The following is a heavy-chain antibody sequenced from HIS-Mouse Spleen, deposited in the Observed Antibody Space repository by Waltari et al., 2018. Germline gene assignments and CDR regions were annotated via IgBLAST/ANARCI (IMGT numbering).Heavy chain of an antibody. CDR3: ARVKVPQTKPSTGSYWYFDL. CDR1: GYTFTSYG. D-gene: IGHD2-2*01. CDR2: ISAYNGNT. Sequence: QVQLVQSGAEVKKPGASVKVSCKASGYTFTSYGITWVRQAPGHGLGWMGWISAYNGNTNYAQKLQGRVTMTTDTSTSTAYMELRSLRSDDTAVYYCARVKVPQTKPSTGSYWYFDLWGRGTLVTVSS. V-gene: IGHV1-18*01. J-gene: IGHJ2*01.